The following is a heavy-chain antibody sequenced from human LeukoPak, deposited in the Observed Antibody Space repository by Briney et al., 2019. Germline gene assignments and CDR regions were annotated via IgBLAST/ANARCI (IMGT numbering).Heavy chain of an antibody. CDR3: ARGVADSSGYYFIGYYYYYMDV. D-gene: IGHD3-22*01. J-gene: IGHJ6*03. CDR1: GYTFTGYY. V-gene: IGHV1-18*04. CDR2: ISAYNGNT. Sequence: ASVKVSCKASGYTFTGYYMHWVRQAPGQGLEWMGWISAYNGNTNYAQKLQGRVTMTTDTSTSTAYMELRSLRSDDTAVYYCARGVADSSGYYFIGYYYYYMDVWGKGTTVTISS.